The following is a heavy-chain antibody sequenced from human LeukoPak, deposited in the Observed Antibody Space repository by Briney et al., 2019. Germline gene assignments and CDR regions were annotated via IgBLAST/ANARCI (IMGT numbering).Heavy chain of an antibody. V-gene: IGHV3-30-3*01. D-gene: IGHD3-9*01. CDR2: ISYDGSNK. J-gene: IGHJ4*02. CDR1: GFTFSSYA. Sequence: GGSLRLSCAASGFTFSSYAMHWVRQAPGKGLEWVAVISYDGSNKYYADSVKGRFTISRDNSKNTLYLQMNSLRAEDTAVYYCARSILTGYYMCYWGQGTLVTVSS. CDR3: ARSILTGYYMCY.